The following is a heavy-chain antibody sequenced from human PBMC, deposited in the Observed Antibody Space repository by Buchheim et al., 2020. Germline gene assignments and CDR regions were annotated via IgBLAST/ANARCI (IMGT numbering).Heavy chain of an antibody. V-gene: IGHV4-59*13. CDR1: GGSISTYY. CDR2: FHYSGST. CDR3: ARAPSGNRGYYYFDY. D-gene: IGHD2-15*01. J-gene: IGHJ4*02. Sequence: QVQLQESGPGLVKPSETLSLTCIIPGGSISTYYWSWVRQSPGKGLEWIGYFHYSGSTNNNPSLKSRVTMSVETSKNLFSLNLSSMTAADTAVYYCARAPSGNRGYYYFDYWGQGAL.